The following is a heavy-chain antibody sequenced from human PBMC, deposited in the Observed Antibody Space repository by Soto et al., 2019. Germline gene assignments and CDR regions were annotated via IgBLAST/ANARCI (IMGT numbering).Heavy chain of an antibody. V-gene: IGHV3-33*01. CDR1: GFTFSSYG. CDR2: IWYDGSNK. D-gene: IGHD2-15*01. CDR3: ARDLISEMATPRGGGPDYYYYYYYGMDV. Sequence: GGSLRLSCAASGFTFSSYGMHWVRQAPGKGLEWVAVIWYDGSNKYYADSVKGRFTISRDNSKNTLYLQMNSLRAEDTAVYYCARDLISEMATPRGGGPDYYYYYYYGMDVWGQGTTVTVSS. J-gene: IGHJ6*02.